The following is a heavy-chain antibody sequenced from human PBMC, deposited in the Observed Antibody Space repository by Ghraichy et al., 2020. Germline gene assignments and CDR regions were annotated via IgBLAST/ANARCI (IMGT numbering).Heavy chain of an antibody. J-gene: IGHJ4*02. CDR3: AGHSWGVKFDY. V-gene: IGHV4-34*01. D-gene: IGHD3-10*01. CDR2: INHSGST. CDR1: GGSFSGYY. Sequence: SETLSLTCAVYGGSFSGYYWSWIRQPPGKGLEWIGEINHSGSTNYNPSLKSRVTISVDTSKNQFSLKLSSVTAADTAVYYCAGHSWGVKFDYWGQGTLVTVSS.